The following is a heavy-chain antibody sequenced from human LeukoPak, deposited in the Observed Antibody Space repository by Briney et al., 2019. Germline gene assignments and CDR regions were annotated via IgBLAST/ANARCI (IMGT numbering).Heavy chain of an antibody. CDR1: GGSFSGYY. CDR3: ARFTVVTHGFDY. V-gene: IGHV4-34*01. CDR2: INHSGST. J-gene: IGHJ4*02. Sequence: PSETLSLTCAVYGGSFSGYYWSWIRQPPGKGLEWIGKINHSGSTNYNPSLKSRVTISVDTSKNQFSLKLSSVTAADTAVYYCARFTVVTHGFDYWGQGTLVTVSS. D-gene: IGHD4-23*01.